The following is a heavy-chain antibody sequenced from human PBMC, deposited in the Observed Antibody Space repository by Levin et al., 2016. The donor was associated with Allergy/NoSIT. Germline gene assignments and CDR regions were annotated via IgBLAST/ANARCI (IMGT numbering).Heavy chain of an antibody. V-gene: IGHV3-48*04. CDR3: ARDYYYGSGSYYAHGY. CDR1: GFTFSSYW. Sequence: GGSLRLSCVASGFTFSSYWMHWVRQAPGKGLEWVSYISSSGSTIYYADSVKGRFTISRDNAKNSLYLQMNSLRAEDTAVYYCARDYYYGSGSYYAHGYWGQGTLVTVSS. D-gene: IGHD3-10*01. J-gene: IGHJ4*02. CDR2: ISSSGSTI.